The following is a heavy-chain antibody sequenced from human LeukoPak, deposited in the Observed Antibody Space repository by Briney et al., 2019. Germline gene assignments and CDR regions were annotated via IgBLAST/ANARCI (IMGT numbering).Heavy chain of an antibody. J-gene: IGHJ4*02. CDR2: ISCNSGII. CDR1: RFTFDDYA. V-gene: IGHV3-9*01. D-gene: IGHD3-10*01. Sequence: GGSLRHSCAASRFTFDDYAMHWVRQAPGKGGEWVSGISCNSGIIYYPDSVRGRLTISRDNAKKSMYLQMNRLGPEETALYYCAKGAYYYGSEMVPPDYWGQGTLVTVSS. CDR3: AKGAYYYGSEMVPPDY.